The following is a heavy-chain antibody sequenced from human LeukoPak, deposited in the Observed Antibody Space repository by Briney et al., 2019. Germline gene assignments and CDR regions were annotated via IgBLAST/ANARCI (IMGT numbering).Heavy chain of an antibody. CDR2: LNYRGST. V-gene: IGHV4-34*01. Sequence: SETLSLTRAVYGGSFSGYYRSWIRHPPAKGLEWRGELNYRGSTNHNPSLKSRVTIAVDTSKNQFSLKLSSVTAADTAVYYCARGGAAAGITRYNWFDPWGQGTLVTVSS. J-gene: IGHJ5*02. D-gene: IGHD6-13*01. CDR1: GGSFSGYY. CDR3: ARGGAAAGITRYNWFDP.